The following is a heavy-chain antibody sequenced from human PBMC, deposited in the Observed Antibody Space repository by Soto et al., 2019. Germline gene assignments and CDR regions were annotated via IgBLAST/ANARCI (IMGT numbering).Heavy chain of an antibody. V-gene: IGHV3-30-3*01. CDR3: ARGYDFWSGYYYPYGMDV. CDR2: ISYDGSNK. Sequence: GGSLRLSCAASGFTFSSYAMHWVRQAPGKGLEWVAVISYDGSNKNYADSVKGRFTISRDNSKNTLYPQMNSLRAEDTAVYYCARGYDFWSGYYYPYGMDVWGQGTTVTVSS. D-gene: IGHD3-3*01. J-gene: IGHJ6*02. CDR1: GFTFSSYA.